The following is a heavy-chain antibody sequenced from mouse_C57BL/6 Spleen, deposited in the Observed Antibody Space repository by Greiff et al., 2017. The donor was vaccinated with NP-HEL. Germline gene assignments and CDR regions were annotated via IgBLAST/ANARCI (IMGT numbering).Heavy chain of an antibody. CDR3: ARAEDYDWFDY. CDR1: GFTFSSYA. D-gene: IGHD2-4*01. J-gene: IGHJ2*01. Sequence: DVHLVESGGGLVKPGGSLKLSCAASGFTFSSYAMYWVRQTPEKRLEWVATISDGGSYTYYPDNVKGRFTISRDNAKNNLYLQMSHLKSEDTAMYYCARAEDYDWFDYWGQGPTLTVSS. CDR2: ISDGGSYT. V-gene: IGHV5-4*01.